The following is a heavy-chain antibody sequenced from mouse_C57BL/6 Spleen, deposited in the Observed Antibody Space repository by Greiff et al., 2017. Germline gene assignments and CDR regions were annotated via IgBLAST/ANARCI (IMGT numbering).Heavy chain of an antibody. CDR2: IDPEDGET. CDR1: GFNIKDYY. J-gene: IGHJ4*01. Sequence: VQLQQSGAELVKPGASVKLSCTASGFNIKDYYMHWVKQRTEQGLEWIGMIDPEDGETKYAPKFQGQDTITADTSSKTAYLQLSSLTSEDTAVYYCARCPDEAYAMDYWGQGTSVTVSS. CDR3: ARCPDEAYAMDY. V-gene: IGHV14-2*01.